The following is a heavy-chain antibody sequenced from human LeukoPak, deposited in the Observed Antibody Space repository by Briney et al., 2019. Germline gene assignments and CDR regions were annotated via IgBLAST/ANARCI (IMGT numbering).Heavy chain of an antibody. J-gene: IGHJ5*02. CDR1: GGSISSGGYY. CDR2: IYYSGST. D-gene: IGHD2-15*01. V-gene: IGHV4-31*03. CDR3: AVAATRSNWFDP. Sequence: PSETLSLTCTVSGGSISSGGYYWSWIRQHPGKGLEWIGYIYYSGSTYYNPSLKSRVTISVDTTKNQFSLKLSSVTAADTAVYYCAVAATRSNWFDPWGQGTLVTVPS.